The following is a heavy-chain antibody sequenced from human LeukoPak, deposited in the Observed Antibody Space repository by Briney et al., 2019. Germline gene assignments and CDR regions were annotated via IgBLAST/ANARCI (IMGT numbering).Heavy chain of an antibody. CDR3: ARGRLTRKPVAATLYYFDY. CDR1: GYTFTGYY. CDR2: INPNSGGT. D-gene: IGHD6-19*01. J-gene: IGHJ4*02. Sequence: ASVKVSCKASGYTFTGYYMHWVRQAPGQGLEWMGWINPNSGGTNYAQKFQGRVTMTRDTSISTAYMELSRLRSDDTAVYYCARGRLTRKPVAATLYYFDYWGQGTLVTVSS. V-gene: IGHV1-2*02.